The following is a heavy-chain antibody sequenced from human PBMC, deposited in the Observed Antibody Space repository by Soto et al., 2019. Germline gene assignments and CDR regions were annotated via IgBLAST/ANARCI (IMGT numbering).Heavy chain of an antibody. J-gene: IGHJ4*02. CDR3: AHSFVVVTAICGYFDY. CDR2: IYWNDDK. V-gene: IGHV2-5*01. D-gene: IGHD2-21*02. CDR1: GFSLSTSGVG. Sequence: SGPTLVNPTQTLTLTCTFSGFSLSTSGVGVGWIRQPPGKTLEWLALIYWNDDKRYSPSLKSRLTITKDTSKNQVVLTMTNMDPVDTATYYCAHSFVVVTAICGYFDYWGQGTLVTVSS.